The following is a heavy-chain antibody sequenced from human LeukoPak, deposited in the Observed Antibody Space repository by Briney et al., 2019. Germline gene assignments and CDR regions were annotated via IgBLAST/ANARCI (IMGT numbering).Heavy chain of an antibody. CDR1: GFTFSSYG. Sequence: GRSLRLSCAASGFTFSSYGMHWVRQAPGKGLEWAAVISYDGSNKYYADSVKGRFTISRDNSKNTLYLQMNSLRAEDTAVYYCRGEAWFDPWGQGTLVTVSS. CDR3: RGEAWFDP. CDR2: ISYDGSNK. V-gene: IGHV3-30*03. J-gene: IGHJ5*02.